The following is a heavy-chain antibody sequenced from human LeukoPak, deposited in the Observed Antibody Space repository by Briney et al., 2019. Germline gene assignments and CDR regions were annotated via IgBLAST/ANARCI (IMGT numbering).Heavy chain of an antibody. D-gene: IGHD3-10*01. J-gene: IGHJ4*02. Sequence: ASVKVSCKASGGTFSSFTVSWVRQAPGQGLEWVGGIIPIFGTANYAQKFQDRITITADESTSTAYMELSSLRSEDTAVYYCAILSRGFGDLWYFDYWGQGTLVTVSS. CDR2: IIPIFGTA. CDR1: GGTFSSFT. CDR3: AILSRGFGDLWYFDY. V-gene: IGHV1-69*13.